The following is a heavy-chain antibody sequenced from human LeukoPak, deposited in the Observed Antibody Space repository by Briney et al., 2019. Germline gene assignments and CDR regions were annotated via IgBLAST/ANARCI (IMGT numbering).Heavy chain of an antibody. J-gene: IGHJ4*02. V-gene: IGHV3-9*02. CDR2: ISWNSGSI. Sequence: HPGGSLRLSCAASGFTSDDYAMHWVRQAPGKGLEWVSGISWNSGSIGYADSVKGRFTISRDNAKNSLYLQMNSLRAEDTALYYCAKVDSPLRHLHYYDSSGPYYFDYWGQGTLVTVSS. CDR1: GFTSDDYA. D-gene: IGHD3-22*01. CDR3: AKVDSPLRHLHYYDSSGPYYFDY.